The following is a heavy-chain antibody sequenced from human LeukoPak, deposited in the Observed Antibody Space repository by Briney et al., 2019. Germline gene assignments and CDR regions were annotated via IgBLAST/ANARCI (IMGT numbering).Heavy chain of an antibody. CDR3: ARAVRVGTTNAFDI. CDR2: IYYSGGT. D-gene: IGHD1-26*01. V-gene: IGHV4-59*01. J-gene: IGHJ3*02. CDR1: GGSISSYY. Sequence: SQTLSLTCTLAGGSISSYYWSWIRQPPGKELEWIGYIYYSGGTNYNPSLKSRVTISVDTSKNQFSLKLSSVTAADTAVYYCARAVRVGTTNAFDIWGKGTMVTVSS.